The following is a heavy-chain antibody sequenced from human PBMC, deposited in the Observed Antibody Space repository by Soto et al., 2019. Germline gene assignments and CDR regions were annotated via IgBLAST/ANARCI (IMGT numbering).Heavy chain of an antibody. J-gene: IGHJ5*02. CDR1: GGTFSSYA. CDR2: IIPIFGTA. CDR3: ARVVDTARVTGSWFDP. D-gene: IGHD5-18*01. V-gene: IGHV1-69*06. Sequence: QVQLVQSGAEVKKPGSSVKVSCKASGGTFSSYAISWVRQAPGQGLEWMGGIIPIFGTANYAQKFQGRVTITADKSTSTAYMELSSLRSQDTAVYYCARVVDTARVTGSWFDPWGQGTLVTVSS.